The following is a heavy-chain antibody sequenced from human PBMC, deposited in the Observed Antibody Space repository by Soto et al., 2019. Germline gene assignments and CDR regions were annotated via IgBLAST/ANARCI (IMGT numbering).Heavy chain of an antibody. CDR3: TRHRPDILTGYYPPDY. V-gene: IGHV3-73*01. CDR2: IRSKANSYAT. J-gene: IGHJ4*02. CDR1: GFTFSSYA. D-gene: IGHD3-9*01. Sequence: EVQLLESGGGLVQPGGSLRLSCAASGFTFSSYAMSWVRQAPGKGLEWVGRIRSKANSYATAYAASVKGRFTISRDDSKNKAYLHMNSLKTEDTAVYYCTRHRPDILTGYYPPDYWGQGTLVTVSS.